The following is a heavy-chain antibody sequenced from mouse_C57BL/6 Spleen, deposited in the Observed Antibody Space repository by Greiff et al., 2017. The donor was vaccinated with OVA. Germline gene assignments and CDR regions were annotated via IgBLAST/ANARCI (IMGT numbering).Heavy chain of an antibody. J-gene: IGHJ1*03. CDR2: INYDGSST. CDR3: ARAGGGNYWYFDV. CDR1: GFTFSDYY. D-gene: IGHD1-1*02. Sequence: EVKLVESEGGLVQPGSSMKLSCTASGFTFSDYYMAWVRQVPEKGLEWVANINYDGSSTYYLDSLKSRFIISRDNAKNILYLQMSSLKSEDTATYYCARAGGGNYWYFDVWGTGTTVTVSS. V-gene: IGHV5-16*01.